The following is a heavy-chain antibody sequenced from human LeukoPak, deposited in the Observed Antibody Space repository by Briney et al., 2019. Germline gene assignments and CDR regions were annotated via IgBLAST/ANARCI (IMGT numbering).Heavy chain of an antibody. CDR2: IYNSGST. V-gene: IGHV4-59*08. Sequence: KPSETLSLTCTVSGGSISSYYWSWIRQPPGKGLECIGYIYNSGSTNYNPSLKSRVSISGDTSKNQFSLKLSSVTAADTAVYYCARSAIDAFDIWGQGTMVTVSS. CDR1: GGSISSYY. CDR3: ARSAIDAFDI. J-gene: IGHJ3*02. D-gene: IGHD6-25*01.